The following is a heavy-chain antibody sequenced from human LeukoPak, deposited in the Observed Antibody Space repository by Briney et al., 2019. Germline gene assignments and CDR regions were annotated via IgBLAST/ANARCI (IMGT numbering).Heavy chain of an antibody. D-gene: IGHD3-22*01. CDR1: GGSISSGGYS. CDR2: IYHTGST. CDR3: AKLKSGGYYNFDY. V-gene: IGHV4-30-2*01. Sequence: SETLSLTCAVSGGSISSGGYSWSWIRQPPGKGLEWIGEIYHTGSTNYIPSLKSRVTISVDKSKNQFSLRLSSVTATDTAVYYCAKLKSGGYYNFDYWGQGILVTVSS. J-gene: IGHJ4*02.